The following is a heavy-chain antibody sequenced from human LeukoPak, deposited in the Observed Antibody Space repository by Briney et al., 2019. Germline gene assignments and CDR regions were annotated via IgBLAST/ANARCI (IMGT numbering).Heavy chain of an antibody. V-gene: IGHV4-4*07. D-gene: IGHD3-10*01. CDR1: GGSISSYY. J-gene: IGHJ3*02. CDR2: LYSSGDT. CDR3: AKSNGYGLVDI. Sequence: SETLSLTCTVSGGSISSYYWSWIRQPAGKGLEWIGRLYSSGDTNYNPSLKSRVTMSVDTSRNQFSLKLTSVTAADTAVYHCAKSNGYGLVDIWGQGTMVTVSS.